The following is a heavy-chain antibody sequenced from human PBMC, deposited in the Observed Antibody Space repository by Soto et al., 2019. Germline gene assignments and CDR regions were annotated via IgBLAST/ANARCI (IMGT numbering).Heavy chain of an antibody. D-gene: IGHD1-26*01. CDR2: ISSSGGNT. V-gene: IGHV3-23*01. CDR3: AKDLRTGVGPTCFDL. CDR1: GFSFSTYA. Sequence: PGGSLRLSCAASGFSFSTYAMSWVRQAPGKGLEWVSGISSSGGNTYYSDSVKGRFTISRDNSKGTLFLQMNRLGAEDTALYFCAKDLRTGVGPTCFDLWGQGNLVTVSS. J-gene: IGHJ4*02.